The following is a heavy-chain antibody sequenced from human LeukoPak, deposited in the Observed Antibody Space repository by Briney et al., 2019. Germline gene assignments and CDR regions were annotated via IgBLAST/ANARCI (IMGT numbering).Heavy chain of an antibody. Sequence: GGSLRLSCEASGFTFSSYAMHWVRQAPGKGLEWVAVILYDGSYKHYADSVKGRFSISRDNSKNTLYLQMNSLRAEDAAVYYCARDLRLYSSSGHFDYWGQGTLVTVSS. CDR2: ILYDGSYK. J-gene: IGHJ4*02. CDR1: GFTFSSYA. CDR3: ARDLRLYSSSGHFDY. V-gene: IGHV3-30*01. D-gene: IGHD6-13*01.